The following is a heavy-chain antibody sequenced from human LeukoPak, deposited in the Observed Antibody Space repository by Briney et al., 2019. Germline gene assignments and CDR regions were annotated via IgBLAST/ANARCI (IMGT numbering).Heavy chain of an antibody. CDR3: ARGGNRFGGFYFDY. J-gene: IGHJ4*02. Sequence: SQTLSLTCTVSADSLSSGGHYWAWIRQPPGKGLESIGFIHHSGSSRHNPSLKDRVAISVDASRKQFALRLSSVTAADTAIYYCARGGNRFGGFYFDYWGRGIQVIVSS. CDR2: IHHSGSS. V-gene: IGHV4-31*03. CDR1: ADSLSSGGHY. D-gene: IGHD3-10*01.